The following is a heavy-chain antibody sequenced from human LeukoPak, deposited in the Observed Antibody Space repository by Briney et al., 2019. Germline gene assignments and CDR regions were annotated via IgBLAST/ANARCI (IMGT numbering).Heavy chain of an antibody. V-gene: IGHV3-30*18. CDR1: GFTFSNYG. D-gene: IGHD3-9*01. J-gene: IGHJ6*03. Sequence: GGSLRLSCAASGFTFSNYGMHWVRQAPGKGLEWVAVISYDVSNKYYADSVKGRFIISRDNSKNTLYLQMNSLRGEDTAVYYCAKVGRGLRYFDWLSIYYYYYYMDVWGKGTTVTISS. CDR3: AKVGRGLRYFDWLSIYYYYYYMDV. CDR2: ISYDVSNK.